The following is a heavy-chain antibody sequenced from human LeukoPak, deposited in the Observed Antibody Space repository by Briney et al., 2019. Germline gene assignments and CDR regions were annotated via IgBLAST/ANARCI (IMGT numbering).Heavy chain of an antibody. J-gene: IGHJ5*02. V-gene: IGHV1-2*02. Sequence: ASVKVSCKASGYTSTGYYMHWVRQAPGQGLEWMGWINPNSGGTNYAQKFQGRVTMARDTSISTAYMELSRLRSDDTAVYYCARSESRTNWFDPWGQGTLVTVSS. CDR2: INPNSGGT. CDR3: ARSESRTNWFDP. CDR1: GYTSTGYY. D-gene: IGHD6-13*01.